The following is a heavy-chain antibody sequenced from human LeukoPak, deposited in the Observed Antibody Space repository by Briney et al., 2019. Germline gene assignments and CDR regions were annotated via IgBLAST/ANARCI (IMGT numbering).Heavy chain of an antibody. Sequence: GGSLRLSCAASGFTFSSYSMNWVRQAPGKGLEWVSSISSSSSYIYYADSVKGRFTISRDNAKNSLYLQMNSLRAEDTAVYYCARSSFPKAAFHLWGQGTMVTVSS. V-gene: IGHV3-21*01. J-gene: IGHJ3*01. CDR2: ISSSSSYI. D-gene: IGHD2/OR15-2a*01. CDR3: ARSSFPKAAFHL. CDR1: GFTFSSYS.